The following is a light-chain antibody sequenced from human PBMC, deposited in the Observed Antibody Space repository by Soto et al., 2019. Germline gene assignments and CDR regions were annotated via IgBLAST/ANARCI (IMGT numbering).Light chain of an antibody. CDR1: QSVSNN. J-gene: IGKJ2*01. CDR2: GAS. Sequence: EIVMTQSPATLSVSPGERATLSCRASQSVSNNLAWYQQKPGQTPRLLIYGASTRATGIPVRLSGSGSGTEFTLTISSLQSEDFAVYYCQQYNNWPPVTFGQGTKLDIK. CDR3: QQYNNWPPVT. V-gene: IGKV3-15*01.